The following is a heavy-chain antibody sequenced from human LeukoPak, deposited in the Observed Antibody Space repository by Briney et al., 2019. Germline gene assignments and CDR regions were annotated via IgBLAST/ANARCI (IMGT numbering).Heavy chain of an antibody. CDR2: INPSGGST. Sequence: ASVKVSCKASGYTFTSYYMHWVRQAPGQGLEWMGIINPSGGSTSYAQKFQGRVTMTRDMSTSTVYMELSSLRSEDTAVYYCARGIVVVTAIRSPGFSDWGQGTLVTVSS. D-gene: IGHD2-21*02. CDR1: GYTFTSYY. V-gene: IGHV1-46*01. J-gene: IGHJ4*02. CDR3: ARGIVVVTAIRSPGFSD.